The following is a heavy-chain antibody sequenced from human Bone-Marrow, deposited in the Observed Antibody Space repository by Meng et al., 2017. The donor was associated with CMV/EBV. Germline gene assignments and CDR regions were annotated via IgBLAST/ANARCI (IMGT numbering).Heavy chain of an antibody. J-gene: IGHJ5*02. D-gene: IGHD3-16*01. Sequence: ASVKVSCKASGYTFTGYYMHWVRQAPGQGLEWMGWINPNSGGTNYAQKFQGRVTMTRDTSISTAYMELSRLRSDDTAVYYCARSYDYVWGFDPWGQGTLVTGSS. CDR3: ARSYDYVWGFDP. CDR2: INPNSGGT. V-gene: IGHV1-2*02. CDR1: GYTFTGYY.